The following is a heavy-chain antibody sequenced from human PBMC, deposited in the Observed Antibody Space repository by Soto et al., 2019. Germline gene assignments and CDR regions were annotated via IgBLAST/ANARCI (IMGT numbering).Heavy chain of an antibody. Sequence: QVHLQESGPGLVRPSETLSLTCTVSGVSLKTYYWSWIRLPPGGGLEWIGYIFSSGSPNYNPSLRSRVTMSVETSNNQVSLKISSVIAADTAVYYCARGAGISYYTHMDVWGKGTTVTVSS. D-gene: IGHD2-2*02. CDR3: ARGAGISYYTHMDV. CDR1: GVSLKTYY. J-gene: IGHJ6*03. CDR2: IFSSGSP. V-gene: IGHV4-59*01.